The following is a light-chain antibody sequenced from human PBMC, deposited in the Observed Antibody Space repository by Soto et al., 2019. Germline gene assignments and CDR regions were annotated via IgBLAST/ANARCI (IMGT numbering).Light chain of an antibody. J-gene: IGLJ3*02. CDR3: VLRLTSGISV. CDR2: STN. V-gene: IGLV8-61*01. CDR1: SDSVSTSNY. Sequence: QTVVTQEPSFSVSPGGTVTLTCGFNSDSVSTSNYPSWYQQTPGQAPRTLIHSTNTRASGVPDRFSGSILGNKAALTITGAQADDESDYYCVLRLTSGISVFGGGTKLTVL.